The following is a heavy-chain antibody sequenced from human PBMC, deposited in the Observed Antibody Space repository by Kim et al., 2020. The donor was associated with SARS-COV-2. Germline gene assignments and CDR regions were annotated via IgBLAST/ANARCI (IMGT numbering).Heavy chain of an antibody. D-gene: IGHD6-25*01. CDR3: AKPGLPRYNWFDP. J-gene: IGHJ5*02. CDR2: INHSGST. V-gene: IGHV4-34*01. Sequence: GSLSLTCAVYGGSFSDYYWTWIRQPPGKGLEWIGEINHSGSTNYNPSLKSRVTISVDTSKDQFSLKLRSVTAADTAVYYCAKPGLPRYNWFDPWGQGTLVTVSS. CDR1: GGSFSDYY.